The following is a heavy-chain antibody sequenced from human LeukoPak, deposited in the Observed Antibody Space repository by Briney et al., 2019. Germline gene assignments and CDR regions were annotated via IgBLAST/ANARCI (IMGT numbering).Heavy chain of an antibody. V-gene: IGHV1-2*02. Sequence: ASVTVSYSSSAYTFTSYSVHWDRQAPGPGLGWMGWVNHGKGGTKYAQNFQGRVTMTRETSMNKAYMVLSGVHSDDRAVYYSARCPDDPNVVIVYWGQGRLVAV. CDR3: ARCPDDPNVVIVY. D-gene: IGHD2-21*01. CDR2: VNHGKGGT. CDR1: AYTFTSYS. J-gene: IGHJ4*02.